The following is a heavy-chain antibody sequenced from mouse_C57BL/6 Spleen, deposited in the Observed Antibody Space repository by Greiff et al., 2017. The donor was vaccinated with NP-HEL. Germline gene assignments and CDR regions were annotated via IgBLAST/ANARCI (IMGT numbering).Heavy chain of an antibody. V-gene: IGHV1-55*01. J-gene: IGHJ1*03. CDR1: GYTFTSYW. Sequence: QVQLQQPGAELVKPGASVKMSCKASGYTFTSYWITWVKQRPGQGLEWIGDIYPGSGSTNYNEKFKSKATLTVDTSSSTAYRQLSSLTSEDSAVYYCARGEMGYFDVWGTGTTVTVSS. CDR2: IYPGSGST. CDR3: ARGEMGYFDV. D-gene: IGHD2-3*01.